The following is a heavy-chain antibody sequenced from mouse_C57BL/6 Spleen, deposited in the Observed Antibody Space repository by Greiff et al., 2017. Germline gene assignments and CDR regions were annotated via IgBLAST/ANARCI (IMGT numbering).Heavy chain of an antibody. V-gene: IGHV1-9*01. CDR3: ARLCQPASYAMDY. J-gene: IGHJ4*01. Sequence: VQLKQSGAELMKPGASVKLSCKATGYTFNGYWIEWVKQRPGNGLEWIGEIIPGSGSTTYTEKFKGRATFTAETSSNTAYMPLSRLTTAYSAIYFLARLCQPASYAMDYWGQGTSVTVSS. D-gene: IGHD6-1*01. CDR2: IIPGSGST. CDR1: GYTFNGYW.